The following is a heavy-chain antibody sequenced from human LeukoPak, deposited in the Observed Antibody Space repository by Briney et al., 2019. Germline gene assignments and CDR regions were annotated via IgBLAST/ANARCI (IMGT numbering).Heavy chain of an antibody. J-gene: IGHJ4*02. D-gene: IGHD1-26*01. CDR2: INAGNGNP. CDR1: GYTFTSYA. Sequence: ASVKVSCKASGYTFTSYAMHWVRQAPGQRLEWMGWINAGNGNPKYSQKFQGRVTITRDTSASTAYMELSSLRSEDTAVYYCARLTSWSYYFDYWGQGTLVTVSS. CDR3: ARLTSWSYYFDY. V-gene: IGHV1-3*01.